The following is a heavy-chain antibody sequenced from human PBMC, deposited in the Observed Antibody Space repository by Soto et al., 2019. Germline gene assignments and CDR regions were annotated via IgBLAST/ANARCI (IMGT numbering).Heavy chain of an antibody. V-gene: IGHV3-21*01. CDR3: ARVEFQHDAFDI. J-gene: IGHJ3*02. Sequence: GSLRLSCAASGFTFSSYSMNWVRQPPGKGLEWVSSISSSSSYIYYADSVKGRFTTSRDNAKNSLYLQMNSLRAEDTAVYYCARVEFQHDAFDIWGQGTMVTVSS. CDR1: GFTFSSYS. CDR2: ISSSSSYI. D-gene: IGHD1-1*01.